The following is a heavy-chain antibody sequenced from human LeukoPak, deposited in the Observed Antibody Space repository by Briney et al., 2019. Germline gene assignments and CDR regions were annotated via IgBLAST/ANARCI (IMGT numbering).Heavy chain of an antibody. CDR2: INHSGST. CDR1: GGSFSGYY. CDR3: ARAAEDIVVVVAATLGYFDY. D-gene: IGHD2-15*01. J-gene: IGHJ4*02. Sequence: SETLSLTCAVYGGSFSGYYWSWIRQPPGQGLEWIGEINHSGSTNYNPSLKSRVTISVDTSKNQFSLKLSSVTAADTAVYYCARAAEDIVVVVAATLGYFDYWGQGTLVTVSS. V-gene: IGHV4-34*01.